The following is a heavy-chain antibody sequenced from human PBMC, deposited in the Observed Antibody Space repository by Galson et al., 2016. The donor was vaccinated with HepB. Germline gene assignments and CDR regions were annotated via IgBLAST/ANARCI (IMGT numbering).Heavy chain of an antibody. D-gene: IGHD4-17*01. CDR3: ARESSMTTGFEY. Sequence: FTFSRDNSKNTLYLQMNSLRAEDTAVYYCARESSMTTGFEYWGQGTLVTVSS. J-gene: IGHJ4*02. V-gene: IGHV3-30*01.